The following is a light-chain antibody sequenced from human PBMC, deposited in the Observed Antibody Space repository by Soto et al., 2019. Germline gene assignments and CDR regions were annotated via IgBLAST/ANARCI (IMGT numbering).Light chain of an antibody. J-gene: IGLJ2*01. CDR2: SNN. V-gene: IGLV1-44*01. CDR3: AAWDDSLNGPA. Sequence: QSVLTQPPSASGTPGQRVTISCSGSSSNIGSNTVNWYQQLPGTAPKLLIYSNNQRPSEVPDRFSGSKSGTSASLAISGLQSEDEADYYCAAWDDSLNGPAFGGGTKLTVL. CDR1: SSNIGSNT.